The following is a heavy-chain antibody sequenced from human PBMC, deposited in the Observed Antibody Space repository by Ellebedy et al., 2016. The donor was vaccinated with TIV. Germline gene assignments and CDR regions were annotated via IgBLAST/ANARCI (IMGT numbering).Heavy chain of an antibody. D-gene: IGHD7-27*01. J-gene: IGHJ3*02. CDR2: ISGSSLTI. V-gene: IGHV3-48*04. CDR1: GFTFTPYA. Sequence: GGSLRLSCAASGFTFTPYAKNWVRQAPGTGLEWISYISGSSLTIYYADSVKGRFTISRANAKNSLYLQMSSLTAEDTAVYYCARDMAWGNERVNDALDIWGQGTMVTVSA. CDR3: ARDMAWGNERVNDALDI.